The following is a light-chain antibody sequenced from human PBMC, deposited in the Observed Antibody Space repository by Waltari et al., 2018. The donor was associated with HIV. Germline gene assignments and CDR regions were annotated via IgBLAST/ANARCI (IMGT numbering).Light chain of an antibody. CDR3: QQFHNWPHT. CDR1: QSLSSY. CDR2: GAS. V-gene: IGKV3-15*01. Sequence: EIVLMQSPPTLSVSPGETATLSCRASQSLSSYLAWYQQKPGQAPRLLIYGASTMATGTPVRFSGGGSGTEFSLTISSLRSEDYALYYCQQFHNWPHTFGGGTKVEIK. J-gene: IGKJ4*01.